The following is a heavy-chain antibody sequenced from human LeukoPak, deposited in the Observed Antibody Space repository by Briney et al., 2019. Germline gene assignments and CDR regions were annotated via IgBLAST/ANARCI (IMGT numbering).Heavy chain of an antibody. CDR1: GFTFSSYA. CDR3: AKGQVMITFGGGIVPPGF. CDR2: ISGSGGST. Sequence: GGSLRLSCAASGFTFSSYAMSWVRQAPGKGLEWVSAISGSGGSTYYADSVKGRFTISRDNSKNTLYLQMNSLRAEDTAAYYCAKGQVMITFGGGIVPPGFWGQGTLVTVSS. V-gene: IGHV3-23*01. J-gene: IGHJ4*02. D-gene: IGHD3-16*02.